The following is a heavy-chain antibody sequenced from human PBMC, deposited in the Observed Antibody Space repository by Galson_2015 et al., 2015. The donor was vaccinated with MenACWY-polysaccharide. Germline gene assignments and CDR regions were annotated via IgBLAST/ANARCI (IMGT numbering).Heavy chain of an antibody. Sequence: SVKVSCKASGYTFNTYAMNWVRQAPGQGLEWVGGINTNTGNPTYAQGFTGRFVFSLDASVSTAYLLISSLKAEDTAVYYCARDPNQKAPAVPTVRFDYWDQGPLSTVTS. J-gene: IGHJ4*02. CDR1: GYTFNTYA. D-gene: IGHD4-17*01. V-gene: IGHV7-4-1*02. CDR2: INTNTGNP. CDR3: ARDPNQKAPAVPTVRFDY.